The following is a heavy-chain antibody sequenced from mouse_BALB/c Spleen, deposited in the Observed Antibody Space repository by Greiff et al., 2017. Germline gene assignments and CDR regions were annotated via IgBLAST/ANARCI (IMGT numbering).Heavy chain of an antibody. CDR1: GYTFTSYV. Sequence: EVKLQESGPELVKPGASVKMSCKASGYTFTSYVMHWVKQKPGQGLEWIGYINPYNDGTKYNEKFKGKATLTSDKSSSTAYMELSSLTSEDSAVYYCARRGYVGNYYAMDYWGQGTSVTVSS. CDR2: INPYNDGT. J-gene: IGHJ4*01. D-gene: IGHD3-2*02. V-gene: IGHV1-14*01. CDR3: ARRGYVGNYYAMDY.